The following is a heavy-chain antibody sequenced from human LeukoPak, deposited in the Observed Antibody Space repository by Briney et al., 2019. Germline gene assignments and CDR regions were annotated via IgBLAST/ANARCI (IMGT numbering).Heavy chain of an antibody. D-gene: IGHD1-7*01. V-gene: IGHV3-9*01. CDR3: AKAYNWNYVGYFDY. Sequence: GGSLRLSCAASGFTFSSYAMHWVRQAPGKGLEWVSGISWNSGSIGYADSVKGRFTISRDNAKNSLYLQMNSLRAEDTALYYCAKAYNWNYVGYFDYWGQGTLVTVSS. J-gene: IGHJ4*02. CDR1: GFTFSSYA. CDR2: ISWNSGSI.